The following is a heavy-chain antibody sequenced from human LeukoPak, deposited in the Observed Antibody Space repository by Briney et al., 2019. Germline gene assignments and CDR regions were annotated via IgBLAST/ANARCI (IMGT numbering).Heavy chain of an antibody. CDR1: GFTCSSFA. D-gene: IGHD2-2*02. CDR2: ISGILNST. J-gene: IGHJ4*02. CDR3: AQMRAVGVPAAINY. V-gene: IGHV3-23*01. Sequence: TWGTLRLSCAASGFTCSSFAMIWVRHGPGKGREGVSSISGILNSTYYAVSVKARFTISRDNSQNTLYLQMNSLLAEDTALYYCAQMRAVGVPAAINYWGQGTLVTVSS.